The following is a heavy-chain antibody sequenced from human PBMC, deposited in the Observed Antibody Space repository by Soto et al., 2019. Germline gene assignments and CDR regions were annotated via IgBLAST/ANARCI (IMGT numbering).Heavy chain of an antibody. CDR3: AKESHSSSWYSDWFDP. D-gene: IGHD6-13*01. Sequence: QVQLVESGGGVVQXXXSLRLSCAASGFTFSSYGMHWVRQAPGKGLEWVAVISYDGSNKYYADSVKGRFTISRDNSKNTRYLQMNSLRAEDTAVYYCAKESHSSSWYSDWFDPWGQGTLVTVSS. J-gene: IGHJ5*02. V-gene: IGHV3-30*18. CDR1: GFTFSSYG. CDR2: ISYDGSNK.